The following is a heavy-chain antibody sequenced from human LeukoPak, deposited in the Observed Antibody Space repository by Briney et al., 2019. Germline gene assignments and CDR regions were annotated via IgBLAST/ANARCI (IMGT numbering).Heavy chain of an antibody. D-gene: IGHD6-13*01. Sequence: PGGSLRLSCGASGFTFSTYEMNWVRQAPGKGLEWVSYIDGSGSTPYYADYVKGRFTISRDNAKNSLYLQMNSLRAEDTAVYYCARAAANTGGGFFDCWGQGTLVTVSS. V-gene: IGHV3-48*03. CDR3: ARAAANTGGGFFDC. CDR2: IDGSGSTP. J-gene: IGHJ4*02. CDR1: GFTFSTYE.